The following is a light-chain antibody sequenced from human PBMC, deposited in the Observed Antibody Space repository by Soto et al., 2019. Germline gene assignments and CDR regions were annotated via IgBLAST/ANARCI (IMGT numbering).Light chain of an antibody. V-gene: IGKV1-6*01. J-gene: IGKJ2*01. CDR3: LQDYNYPHT. CDR2: GAS. CDR1: QGIRSD. Sequence: AIQMTQSPSSLSASVGDRVTITCRASQGIRSDLGWYQQKPGIAPKLLIYGASTLQSGVPSRFSGSGSGTDFTLNISSLQPEDFATYYCLQDYNYPHTFGQGTKLEIK.